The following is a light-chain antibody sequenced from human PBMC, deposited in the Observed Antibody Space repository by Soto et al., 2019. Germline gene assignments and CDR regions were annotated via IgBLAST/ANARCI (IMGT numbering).Light chain of an antibody. CDR1: QSLSSNY. CDR3: QRYGRSPTIT. Sequence: EIVLTQSPGTLSLSPGERATLSCSASQSLSSNYLAWYQQKPGQAPGLLXYGASSRATGIPDRFSGRGSGTDFTPTISRLEPEDFAVYYCQRYGRSPTITFGQGTRLEIK. J-gene: IGKJ5*01. CDR2: GAS. V-gene: IGKV3-20*01.